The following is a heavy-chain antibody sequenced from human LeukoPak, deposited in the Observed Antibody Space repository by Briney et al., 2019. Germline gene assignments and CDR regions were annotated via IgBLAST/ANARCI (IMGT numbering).Heavy chain of an antibody. CDR1: GGSFTSYY. Sequence: SETLSLTCTVSGGSFTSYYWSWIRQPAGKGLEWIGRIYTSGSTNYNPSLKSRVTISVDTSKNQFSLKLSSVTAADTAVYYCARHGTSGTNLNWFDPWGQGTLVTVSS. V-gene: IGHV4-4*07. CDR2: IYTSGST. D-gene: IGHD1-1*01. CDR3: ARHGTSGTNLNWFDP. J-gene: IGHJ5*02.